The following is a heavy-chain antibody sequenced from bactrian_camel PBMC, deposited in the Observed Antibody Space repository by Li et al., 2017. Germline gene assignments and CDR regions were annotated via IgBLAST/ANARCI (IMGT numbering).Heavy chain of an antibody. CDR2: ISPLGAIT. V-gene: IGHV3S53*01. J-gene: IGHJ6*01. D-gene: IGHD3*01. Sequence: HVQLVESGGGSVQTGGSLTLSCAGSGNTNAIRCMAWFRQAPGREREGVAAISPLGAITKYADSVKGRFTISRDNAKKTVHLQMNSLNLRTLPRITVRPMWFPPRNMPGCSARMVFGARGPRSPSP. CDR3: RPMWFPPRNMPGCSARMV. CDR1: GNTNAIRC.